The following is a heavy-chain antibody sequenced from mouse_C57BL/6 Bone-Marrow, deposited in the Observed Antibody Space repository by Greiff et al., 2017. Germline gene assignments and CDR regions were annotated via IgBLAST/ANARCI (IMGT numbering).Heavy chain of an antibody. CDR3: ARPYSNYWYFDV. CDR2: IRNKANGYTT. D-gene: IGHD2-5*01. CDR1: GFTFTDYY. Sequence: EVQVVESGGGLVQPGGSLSLSCAASGFTFTDYYMSWVRQPPGKALEWLGFIRNKANGYTTEYSASVKGRFTISRDNSQSILYLQMNALRAEDSATYCCARPYSNYWYFDVWGTGTTVTVSS. V-gene: IGHV7-3*01. J-gene: IGHJ1*03.